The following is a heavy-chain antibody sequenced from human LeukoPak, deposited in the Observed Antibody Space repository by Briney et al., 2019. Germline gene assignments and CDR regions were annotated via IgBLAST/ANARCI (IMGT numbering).Heavy chain of an antibody. CDR3: ACHSGSSWHTYDWFDP. V-gene: IGHV4-34*01. CDR2: INHSGST. J-gene: IGHJ5*02. Sequence: SETLSLTCAVYGGSFSGYYWSWIRQPPGKGLEWIGEINHSGSTNYNPSLKSRVTISVDTSKNQFSLKLSSVTAADTAVYYCACHSGSSWHTYDWFDPWGQGTLVTVSS. CDR1: GGSFSGYY. D-gene: IGHD6-13*01.